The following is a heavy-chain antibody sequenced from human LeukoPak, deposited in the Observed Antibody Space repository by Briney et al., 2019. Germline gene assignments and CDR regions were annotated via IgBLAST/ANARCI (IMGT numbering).Heavy chain of an antibody. V-gene: IGHV3-21*01. CDR1: GFTFSSYN. D-gene: IGHD6-19*01. CDR2: ISSSSSYI. CDR3: ARAPTFSGWFDY. Sequence: GESLRLSCAASGFTFSSYNMNWVRQAPGKGLEWVSSISSSSSYIYYADSVKGRFTISRDNAKNSLYLQMNSLRVEDTAVYYCARAPTFSGWFDYWGQGTLVTVSS. J-gene: IGHJ4*02.